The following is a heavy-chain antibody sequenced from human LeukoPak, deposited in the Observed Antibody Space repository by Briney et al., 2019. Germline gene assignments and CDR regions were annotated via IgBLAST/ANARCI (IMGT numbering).Heavy chain of an antibody. CDR3: AELGITMIGGV. V-gene: IGHV3-21*01. CDR2: IFSSSSYI. J-gene: IGHJ6*04. Sequence: GGSLRLSCAASGFTFSSYNINWVRQAPGKGLEWVSCIFSSSSYIYYADSVKGRFTISRDNAKNSLYLQMNSLRAEDTAVYYCAELGITMIGGVWGKGTTVTISS. CDR1: GFTFSSYN. D-gene: IGHD3-10*02.